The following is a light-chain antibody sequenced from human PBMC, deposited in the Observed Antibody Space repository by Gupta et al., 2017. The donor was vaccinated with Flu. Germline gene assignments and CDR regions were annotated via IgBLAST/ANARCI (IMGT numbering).Light chain of an antibody. V-gene: IGKV3-15*01. CDR2: GVS. Sequence: ATLSVSPGERATLSCRASQSVYRTLAWYQQTPGQAPRLRIYGVSTRATGIPARFSGSGSGTQFTLTISSLKSEDFAVYYCQQYNIWPTWTFGQGTKVEIK. CDR3: QQYNIWPTWT. J-gene: IGKJ1*01. CDR1: QSVYRT.